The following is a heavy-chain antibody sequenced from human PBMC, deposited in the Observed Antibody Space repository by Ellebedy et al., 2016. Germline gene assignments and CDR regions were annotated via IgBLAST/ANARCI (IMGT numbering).Heavy chain of an antibody. CDR2: IYHSGST. J-gene: IGHJ5*02. Sequence: GSLRLSCAVSGGSISSSNWWSWVRQPPGKGLEWIGEIYHSGSTNYNPSLKSRVTISVDKSKNQFSLKLSSVTAADTAVYYCARGNVLLWFGDAVLFDPWGQGTLVTASS. CDR1: GGSISSSNW. D-gene: IGHD3-10*01. V-gene: IGHV4-4*02. CDR3: ARGNVLLWFGDAVLFDP.